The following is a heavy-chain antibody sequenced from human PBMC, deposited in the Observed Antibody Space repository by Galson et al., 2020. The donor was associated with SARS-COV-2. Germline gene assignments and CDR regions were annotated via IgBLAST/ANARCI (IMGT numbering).Heavy chain of an antibody. CDR1: GFTFSSYD. CDR2: IGTAGDT. CDR3: ERGSSTRPPNYYYYMDV. D-gene: IGHD2-2*01. J-gene: IGHJ6*03. Sequence: RESLKISCAASGFTFSSYDMHWVRQATGKGLEWVSAIGTAGDTYYPGSVKGRFTISRENAKNSLYLQMNSLRAGDTAVYYCERGSSTRPPNYYYYMDVWGKGTTVTVSS. V-gene: IGHV3-13*01.